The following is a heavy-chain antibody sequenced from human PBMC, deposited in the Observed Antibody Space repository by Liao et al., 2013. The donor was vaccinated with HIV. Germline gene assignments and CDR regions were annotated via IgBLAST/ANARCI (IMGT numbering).Heavy chain of an antibody. V-gene: IGHV4-39*07. CDR3: ARRCCSTTSIGWFDP. J-gene: IGHJ5*02. CDR2: IYYSGST. CDR1: GGSISSSSYY. Sequence: QLQLQESGPGLVKPSETLSLTCTVSGGSISSSSYYWGWIRQPPGKGLEWIGSIYYSGSTNYNPSLKSRVTISVDTSKNQFSLTLNSVTAADTAVYYCARRCCSTTSIGWFDPWGQGTLVTVSS. D-gene: IGHD2-2*01.